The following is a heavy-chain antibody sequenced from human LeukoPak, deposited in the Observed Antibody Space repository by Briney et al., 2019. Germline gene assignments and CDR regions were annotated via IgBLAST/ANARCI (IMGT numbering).Heavy chain of an antibody. CDR3: TTVGPCSSTGCYRWFVP. D-gene: IGHD2-2*02. J-gene: IGHJ5*02. CDR2: FDPEDVET. CDR1: GYSLTELS. Sequence: ASVKVSCKVSGYSLTELSMHWVRQAPGKGRGWMGGFDPEDVETIYAQKFQGRVTMTEATSTDTAYMELSSLRSEDTAVYYCTTVGPCSSTGCYRWFVPCGQGTLVTVSS. V-gene: IGHV1-24*01.